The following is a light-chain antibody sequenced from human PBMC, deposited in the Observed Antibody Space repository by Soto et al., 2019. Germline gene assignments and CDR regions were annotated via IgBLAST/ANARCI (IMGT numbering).Light chain of an antibody. J-gene: IGLJ1*01. V-gene: IGLV2-8*01. Sequence: QSALTQPTSASGSPGQSVTISCTGTSSDVGGYNYVSWYQQHPGKVPKLMVYEVNKRPSGVPDRFSGSKSGNKASLTVAGLQAEDEADYYCTSDAGGNDVFGPGTKLTVL. CDR2: EVN. CDR3: TSDAGGNDV. CDR1: SSDVGGYNY.